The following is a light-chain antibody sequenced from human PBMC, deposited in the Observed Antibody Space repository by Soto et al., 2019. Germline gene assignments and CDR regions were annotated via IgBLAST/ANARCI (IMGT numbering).Light chain of an antibody. CDR3: ASYSAGDTLYV. V-gene: IGLV2-14*01. CDR1: RGDVGTFNY. J-gene: IGLJ1*01. Sequence: QSVLTQPAAVSGSPGQSITISCTGTRGDVGTFNYVSWYQLHPGKAPKLVIYDVSSRPSGVSSRFSGSKSGNTASLSISGLQAEDEGDYYCASYSAGDTLYVFGSGTKLTVL. CDR2: DVS.